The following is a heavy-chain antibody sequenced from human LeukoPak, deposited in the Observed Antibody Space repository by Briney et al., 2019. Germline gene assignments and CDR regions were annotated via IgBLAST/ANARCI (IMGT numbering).Heavy chain of an antibody. J-gene: IGHJ4*02. CDR3: ARRDYYDSSGSFGY. CDR2: IFPSGST. Sequence: PGTLSLTCAVSGGSISRNNWWSWVRQPPGKGLEWIGEIFPSGSTNYNPSLKSRLTISVDKSKNQFSLKLSSVTAADTAVYYCARRDYYDSSGSFGYWGQGTLVTVSS. V-gene: IGHV4-4*03. CDR1: GGSISRNNW. D-gene: IGHD3-22*01.